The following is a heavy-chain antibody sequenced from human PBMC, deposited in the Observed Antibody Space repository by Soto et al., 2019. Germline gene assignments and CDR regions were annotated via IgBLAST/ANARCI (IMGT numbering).Heavy chain of an antibody. CDR3: ATYFEAAAYFEN. V-gene: IGHV1-69*01. CDR1: GDTLSYSA. D-gene: IGHD3-9*01. CDR2: ITPSFGSP. J-gene: IGHJ4*02. Sequence: QVQLVQSGAEVRKPGSSVRISCTASGDTLSYSAIGWLRQVPGQGLEWMGGITPSFGSPVYARKFQFRVTSDEDHMILYKLRSADRAMYFCATYFEAAAYFENWGQGTLYTVST.